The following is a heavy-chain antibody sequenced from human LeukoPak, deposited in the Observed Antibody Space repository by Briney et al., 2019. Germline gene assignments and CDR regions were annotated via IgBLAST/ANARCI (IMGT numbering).Heavy chain of an antibody. D-gene: IGHD3-10*01. CDR3: ARDAGMVRGVIHFDY. CDR1: GGTFSSYA. J-gene: IGHJ4*02. CDR2: IIPILGIA. Sequence: ASVKVSCKASGGTFSSYAISWVRQAPGQGLEWMGRIIPILGIANYAQEFQGRVTITADKSTSTAYMELSSLRSEDTAVYYCARDAGMVRGVIHFDYWGQGTLVTVSS. V-gene: IGHV1-69*04.